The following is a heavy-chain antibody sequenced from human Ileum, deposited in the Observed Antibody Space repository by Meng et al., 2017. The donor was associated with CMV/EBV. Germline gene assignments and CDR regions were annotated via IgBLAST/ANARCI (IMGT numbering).Heavy chain of an antibody. J-gene: IGHJ4*02. CDR1: GYTFTDHY. CDR2: IHPNSGGT. V-gene: IGHV1-2*02. D-gene: IGHD3-10*01. Sequence: SGYTFTDHYLHWLRRQAPGRGLEWMGWIHPNSGGTNYLRKFQGRITMTRDTSVSTAYMELSWLRSDDTALYYCVRENRSPMGDFDDWGQGTLVTVSS. CDR3: VRENRSPMGDFDD.